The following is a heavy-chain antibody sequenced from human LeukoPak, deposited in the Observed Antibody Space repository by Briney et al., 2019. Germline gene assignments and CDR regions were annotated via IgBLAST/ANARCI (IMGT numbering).Heavy chain of an antibody. V-gene: IGHV4-59*01. CDR3: ARDGGGACTGCPHDAFDI. CDR1: GGSISSYY. Sequence: SETLSLTCTVSGGSISSYYWSWIRQPPGKGLEWIGYIYYSGSTNYNPSLKSRVTISVDTSKNQFSLKLSSVTAAVTAVYYCARDGGGACTGCPHDAFDIWGQGTMVTVSS. CDR2: IYYSGST. J-gene: IGHJ3*02. D-gene: IGHD2-8*02.